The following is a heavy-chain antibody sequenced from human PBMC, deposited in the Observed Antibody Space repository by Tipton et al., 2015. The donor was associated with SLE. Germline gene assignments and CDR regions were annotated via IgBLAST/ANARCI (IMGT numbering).Heavy chain of an antibody. J-gene: IGHJ6*02. CDR1: GFTFSSYA. D-gene: IGHD3-3*01. V-gene: IGHV3-23*01. CDR3: GKGLNFDFWSGFGMDV. Sequence: SLRLSCAASGFTFSSYAMSWVRQVPGKGLEWVSAIRGSGSGTYYADSVKGRFTISRDDSKNTLYLQMSSLRVEDTAIYYCGKGLNFDFWSGFGMDVWGQGTTVTVS. CDR2: IRGSGSGT.